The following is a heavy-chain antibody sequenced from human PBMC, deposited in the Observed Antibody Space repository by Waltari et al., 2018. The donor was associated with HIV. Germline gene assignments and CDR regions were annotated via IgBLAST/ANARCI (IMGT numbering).Heavy chain of an antibody. CDR3: ARDRTRYYFDS. V-gene: IGHV3-48*01. CDR1: GFSFSNYG. J-gene: IGHJ4*02. Sequence: EVQLLESGGGLVQPGGSLRLSCAASGFSFSNYGMSWVRQAPGGGREWVSSIGGIGATIYYADSVKGRFTISRDTAKNSLYLQMNSLRAEDTAVYYCARDRTRYYFDSWGQGTLVTVSS. D-gene: IGHD6-6*01. CDR2: IGGIGATI.